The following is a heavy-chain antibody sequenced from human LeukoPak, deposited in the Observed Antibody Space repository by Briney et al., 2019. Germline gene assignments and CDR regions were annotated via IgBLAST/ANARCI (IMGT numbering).Heavy chain of an antibody. D-gene: IGHD1-26*01. CDR2: ISSSSSTT. V-gene: IGHV3-48*01. CDR3: AKDLSGSYRSGTFDI. CDR1: GFTFSSYS. J-gene: IGHJ3*02. Sequence: GGSLRLSCAASGFTFSSYSMNWVRQAPGKGLEWVSYISSSSSTTYYADSVKGRFTISRDNSKNTLYLQMNSLRAEDTAVYYCAKDLSGSYRSGTFDIWGQGTMVTVSS.